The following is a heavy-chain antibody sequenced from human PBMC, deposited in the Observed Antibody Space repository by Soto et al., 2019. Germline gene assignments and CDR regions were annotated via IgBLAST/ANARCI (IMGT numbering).Heavy chain of an antibody. D-gene: IGHD6-6*01. Sequence: QVTLKESGPVLVKPTENLTLTCTVSGFSLSNARMGVSWIRQPPGKALEWLAHIFSNDEKSYSTSLKSRLTISKDTSKSQVVLTMTNMDPVVTATYYCARIREYSSSWYYYYYYGMDVWGQGTTVTVSS. J-gene: IGHJ6*02. CDR1: GFSLSNARMG. CDR3: ARIREYSSSWYYYYYYGMDV. CDR2: IFSNDEK. V-gene: IGHV2-26*01.